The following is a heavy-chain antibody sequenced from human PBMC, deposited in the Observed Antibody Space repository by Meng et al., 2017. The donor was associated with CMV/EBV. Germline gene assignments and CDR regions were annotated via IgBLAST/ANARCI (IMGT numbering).Heavy chain of an antibody. Sequence: GESLKISCAASGFTFSSYWMSWVRQAPGKGLEWVANIKQDGSEEYYVDSVKGRFTISRDNAKNSLYLQMNSLRAEDTAVYYCARGGNQIPAAIRTYYYYYGMDVWGQGTTVTVSS. D-gene: IGHD2-2*01. J-gene: IGHJ6*02. CDR1: GFTFSSYW. CDR2: IKQDGSEE. CDR3: ARGGNQIPAAIRTYYYYYGMDV. V-gene: IGHV3-7*04.